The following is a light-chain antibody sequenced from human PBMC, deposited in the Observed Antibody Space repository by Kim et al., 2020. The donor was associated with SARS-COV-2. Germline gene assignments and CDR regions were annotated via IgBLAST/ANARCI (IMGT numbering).Light chain of an antibody. J-gene: IGKJ2*01. V-gene: IGKV1-5*03. CDR3: QQYESLSPYT. Sequence: AALGDRVPITCRVSQSIISWLAWYQQKPGKAPKLLIYKASTLESGVPSRFSGSGSGTEFTLTISSLQPDDFATYYCQQYESLSPYTFGQGTKLEI. CDR2: KAS. CDR1: QSIISW.